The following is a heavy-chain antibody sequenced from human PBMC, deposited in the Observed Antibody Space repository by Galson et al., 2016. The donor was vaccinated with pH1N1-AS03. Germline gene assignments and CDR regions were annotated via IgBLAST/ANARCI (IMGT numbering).Heavy chain of an antibody. J-gene: IGHJ5*02. CDR3: ARGPQEEITDSLWLRVSLRDVGWFDP. CDR2: INPNSGGT. CDR1: AYTFTGYY. D-gene: IGHD3-3*01. Sequence: SVKVSCKASAYTFTGYYIQWVRQAPGQGLEWMGWINPNSGGTNYAQKFHGRVTMTRDTSISTAYMELNRLRSDDTAVYYCARGPQEEITDSLWLRVSLRDVGWFDPWGQGTLVTVSS. V-gene: IGHV1-2*02.